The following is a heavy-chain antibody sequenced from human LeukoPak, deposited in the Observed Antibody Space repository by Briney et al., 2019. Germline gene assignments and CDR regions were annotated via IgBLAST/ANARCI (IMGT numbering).Heavy chain of an antibody. CDR1: GGSISSSNW. V-gene: IGHV4-4*02. Sequence: SETLSLTCAVSGGSISSSNWWSWVRQPPGKGLEWIGEIYHSGSTNYNPSLKSRVTISVDKSKNQFSLKLSSVTAADTAVYYCARAYSSSWYQWFDPWGQGTLVTVSS. J-gene: IGHJ5*02. CDR3: ARAYSSSWYQWFDP. CDR2: IYHSGST. D-gene: IGHD6-13*01.